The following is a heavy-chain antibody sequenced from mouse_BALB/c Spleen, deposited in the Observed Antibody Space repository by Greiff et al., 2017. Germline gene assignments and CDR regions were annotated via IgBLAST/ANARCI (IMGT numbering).Heavy chain of an antibody. V-gene: IGHV5-4*02. D-gene: IGHD4-1*01. CDR3: ARDLTGSFAY. J-gene: IGHJ3*01. Sequence: EVQGVESGGGLVKPGGSLKLSCAASGFTFSDYYMYWVRQTPEKRLEWVATISDGGSYTYYPDSVKGRFTISRDNAKNNLYLQMSSLKSEDTAMYYCARDLTGSFAYWGQGTLVTVSA. CDR1: GFTFSDYY. CDR2: ISDGGSYT.